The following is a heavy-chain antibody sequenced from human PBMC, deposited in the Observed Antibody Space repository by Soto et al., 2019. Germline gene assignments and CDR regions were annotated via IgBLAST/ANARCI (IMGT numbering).Heavy chain of an antibody. CDR2: FIPVFRTT. D-gene: IGHD3-16*01. J-gene: IGHJ3*01. V-gene: IGHV1-69*18. Sequence: QVQLVQSGAEVKKPGSSVRVSCNTSEGTFSTYTMTWVRQAPGQGLEWIGRFIPVFRTTTYAQKFQGRVTITADESTSTAYMDLSSLRSEDTAVYYCARVGGRGVTRAFELWGQGTMVTVSS. CDR3: ARVGGRGVTRAFEL. CDR1: EGTFSTYT.